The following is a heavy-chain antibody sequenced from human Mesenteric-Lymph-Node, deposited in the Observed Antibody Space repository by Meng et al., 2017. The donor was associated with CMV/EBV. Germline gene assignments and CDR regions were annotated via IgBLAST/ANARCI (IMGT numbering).Heavy chain of an antibody. CDR3: ARDLLNSYSSSGDAFDI. J-gene: IGHJ3*02. CDR1: GDSISIISSY. CDR2: IYSSGST. D-gene: IGHD6-6*01. V-gene: IGHV4-39*07. Sequence: SETLSLTCTVSGDSISIISSYWGWIRQPPGKGLEWIWSIYSSGSTYYNPSLKSRVTISVDTSKNQFSLKLNSVTAADTAVYYCARDLLNSYSSSGDAFDIWGQGTMVTVSS.